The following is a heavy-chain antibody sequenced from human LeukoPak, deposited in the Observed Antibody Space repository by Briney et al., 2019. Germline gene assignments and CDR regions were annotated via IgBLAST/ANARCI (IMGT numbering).Heavy chain of an antibody. CDR2: IYYSGVT. CDR3: ARGYANFDY. V-gene: IGHV4-59*08. Sequence: SETLSLTCTVSGGSISPYYWSWIRQPPGKGLEWIGYIYYSGVTNYNPSLKSRVTISVDTSKKQFSLKLRSVTAADTAVYYCARGYANFDYWGQGTLVTVFS. J-gene: IGHJ4*02. D-gene: IGHD2-2*01. CDR1: GGSISPYY.